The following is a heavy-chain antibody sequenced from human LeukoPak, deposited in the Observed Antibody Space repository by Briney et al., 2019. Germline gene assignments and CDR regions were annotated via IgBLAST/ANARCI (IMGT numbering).Heavy chain of an antibody. CDR2: ISISGGTT. V-gene: IGHV3-23*01. CDR1: GFTFSSYP. D-gene: IGHD1-26*01. CDR3: AKSQVGGTNSFDY. Sequence: GGSLRLSCAASGFTFSSYPMSWVRQAPGKGLEWVSVISISGGTTYYADSVKGRFTISRDNSKNTLYLQMHSLRAEDTAVYYCAKSQVGGTNSFDYWGQGTLVTVSS. J-gene: IGHJ4*02.